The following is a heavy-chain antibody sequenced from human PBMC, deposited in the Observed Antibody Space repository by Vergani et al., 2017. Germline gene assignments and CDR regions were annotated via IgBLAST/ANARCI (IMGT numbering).Heavy chain of an antibody. J-gene: IGHJ3*02. D-gene: IGHD6-19*01. CDR1: GFTFIMHA. CDR2: LSASDRRT. Sequence: EVQLVESGGDLVQPGGSLRLSCAASGFTFIMHAMSWVRQAPGKGLEWVSTLSASDRRTHYADSVKGRFTISRDNSKNTLFLHMNSLGPEDTAVYYCAKVGRSEVAGTFGAFDIWGQGTMVTVSS. CDR3: AKVGRSEVAGTFGAFDI. V-gene: IGHV3-23*04.